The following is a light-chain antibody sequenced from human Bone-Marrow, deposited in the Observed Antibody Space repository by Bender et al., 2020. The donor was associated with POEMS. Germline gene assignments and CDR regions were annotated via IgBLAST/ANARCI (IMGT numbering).Light chain of an antibody. V-gene: IGLV2-23*01. CDR2: EET. CDR1: SSDVGTYNL. Sequence: QSALTQPASVSGSPRQSITISCTGTSSDVGTYNLVSWYQHHPGKAPKLIIYEETKRPSGISNRFSGCKSGNTASLTISGLQSEDEADYFCCSYAGSTTWVFGGGTKLTVL. CDR3: CSYAGSTTWV. J-gene: IGLJ3*02.